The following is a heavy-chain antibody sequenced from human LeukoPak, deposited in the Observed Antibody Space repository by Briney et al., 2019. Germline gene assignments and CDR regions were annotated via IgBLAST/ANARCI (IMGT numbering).Heavy chain of an antibody. D-gene: IGHD3-9*01. J-gene: IGHJ5*02. Sequence: ASVKVSFTASGYTFTSYDINWVRRATGQGLEWMGWMNPNSGNTGYAQKFQGRVTMTRNTSISTAYMELSSLRSEDTAVYYCARGGEVLRYFDWLLSDNWFDPWGQGTLVTVSS. CDR3: ARGGEVLRYFDWLLSDNWFDP. CDR1: GYTFTSYD. CDR2: MNPNSGNT. V-gene: IGHV1-8*01.